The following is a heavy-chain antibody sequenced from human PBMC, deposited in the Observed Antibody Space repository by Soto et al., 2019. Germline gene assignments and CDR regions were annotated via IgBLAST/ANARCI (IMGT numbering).Heavy chain of an antibody. CDR3: ATTINYGDYGGAFVI. V-gene: IGHV4-34*01. CDR1: GGSFSGYY. D-gene: IGHD4-17*01. J-gene: IGHJ3*02. CDR2: INHSGST. Sequence: QVQLQQWGAGLLKPSETLSLTCGVYGGSFSGYYWTWIRQPPGKGLAWIGEINHSGSTNYSPSLRSRLTISVDTSKNQVALRLSSVTAAVTAVYYCATTINYGDYGGAFVIWGQGTMVTVSS.